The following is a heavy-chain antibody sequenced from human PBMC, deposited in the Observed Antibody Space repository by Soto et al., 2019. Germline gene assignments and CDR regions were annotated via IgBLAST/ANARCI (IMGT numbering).Heavy chain of an antibody. CDR3: VKDSYADFHRVLSTAEYFFDY. V-gene: IGHV3-9*01. J-gene: IGHJ4*01. CDR1: GLTLEDLP. D-gene: IGHD2-15*01. Sequence: GGPLSPPFPPPGLTLEDLPRHWVRKVPGRGLEWVSGITWNSGKIAYADSVKGRFTIARDDDNNSLYLQMNSLRPEDTALYYCVKDSYADFHRVLSTAEYFFDYWGHGTLVTVSS. CDR2: ITWNSGKI.